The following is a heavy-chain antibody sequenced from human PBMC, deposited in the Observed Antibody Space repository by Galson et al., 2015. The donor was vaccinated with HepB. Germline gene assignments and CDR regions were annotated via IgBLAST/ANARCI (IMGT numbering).Heavy chain of an antibody. D-gene: IGHD3-10*01. V-gene: IGHV3-33*08. Sequence: SLRLSCAASGFTFSSYGMHWVRQAPGKGLEWVAVIWYDGSNKYYADSVKGRFTISRDNSKNTLYLQMNSLRAEDTAVYYCARQLTYGSGSYGFGYWGQGTLVTVSS. CDR1: GFTFSSYG. CDR2: IWYDGSNK. CDR3: ARQLTYGSGSYGFGY. J-gene: IGHJ4*02.